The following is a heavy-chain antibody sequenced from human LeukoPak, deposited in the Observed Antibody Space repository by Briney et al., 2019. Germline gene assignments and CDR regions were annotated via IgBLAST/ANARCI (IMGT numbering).Heavy chain of an antibody. D-gene: IGHD2-2*01. Sequence: SVKVSCKASGGTFSSYAISWVRQAPGQGLEWMGGIIPIFGTANYAQKFQGRVTITADESTSTAYMELSSLRSEDTAVYYCARIVPAANGMDVWGQGTTVTVSS. CDR1: GGTFSSYA. CDR2: IIPIFGTA. J-gene: IGHJ6*02. V-gene: IGHV1-69*13. CDR3: ARIVPAANGMDV.